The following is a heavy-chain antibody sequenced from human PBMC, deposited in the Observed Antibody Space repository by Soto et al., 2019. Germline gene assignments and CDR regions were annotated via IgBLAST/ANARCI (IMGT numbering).Heavy chain of an antibody. D-gene: IGHD3-16*01. CDR3: VRGPSHGAFDY. V-gene: IGHV3-30*03. CDR2: SSTDVGGA. CDR1: GLLLRNYN. J-gene: IGHJ4*02. Sequence: QVEVVRSGEAVAQLGGPLKLPGEVLGLLLRNYNTHWFRQTPGKGLKWGAHSSTDVGGAYYADSVKARFTVSRDNSRNIVYLQMRGLRTADTAVYYCVRGPSHGAFDYWGQGTLVTVSS.